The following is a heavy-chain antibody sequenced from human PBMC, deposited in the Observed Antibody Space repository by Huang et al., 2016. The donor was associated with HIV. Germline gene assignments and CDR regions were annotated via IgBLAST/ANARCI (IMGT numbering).Heavy chain of an antibody. J-gene: IGHJ4*02. CDR3: TRDSNTGPGFLF. Sequence: EVQLVESGGGLVQPGGSLRLSCAASGFPFSRYWINWVRQDPGKGLEWDSRINSDGTTTNYADSVKCRFTISRDNAKNTLYLQMNSLRVEDTAVYYCTRDSNTGPGFLFWGQETLVTVSS. D-gene: IGHD1-1*01. CDR1: GFPFSRYW. CDR2: INSDGTTT. V-gene: IGHV3-74*01.